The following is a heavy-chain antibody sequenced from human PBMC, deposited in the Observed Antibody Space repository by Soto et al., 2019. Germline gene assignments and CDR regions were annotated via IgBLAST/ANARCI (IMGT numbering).Heavy chain of an antibody. Sequence: QESGPGLVKPSETLSLTCTVSSGSINNYYWSWIRQPPGKGLEWIAYIYYSGSTNYNPSIKSRVIASVDTSRNQSSLKLSSVTAADTAVYYCARWHSSSGYYGMDVWGQGTTVTVSS. D-gene: IGHD6-25*01. CDR3: ARWHSSSGYYGMDV. CDR2: IYYSGST. J-gene: IGHJ6*02. CDR1: SGSINNYY. V-gene: IGHV4-59*01.